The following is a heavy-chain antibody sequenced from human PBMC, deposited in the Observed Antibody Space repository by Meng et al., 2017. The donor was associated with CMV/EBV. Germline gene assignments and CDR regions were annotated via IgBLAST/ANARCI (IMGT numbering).Heavy chain of an antibody. J-gene: IGHJ4*02. Sequence: GESLKISCAASGFTVSGNHMSWVRQAPGKGLVWVSRINSDGSSTSYADSVKGRFTISRDNAKNTLYLQMNSLRAEDTAVYYCAREAAAGAPDYWGQGTLVTVSS. CDR2: INSDGSST. CDR3: AREAAAGAPDY. D-gene: IGHD6-13*01. V-gene: IGHV3-74*01. CDR1: GFTVSGNH.